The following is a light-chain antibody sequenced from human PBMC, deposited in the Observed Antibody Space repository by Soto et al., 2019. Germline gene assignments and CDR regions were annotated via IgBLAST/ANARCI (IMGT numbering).Light chain of an antibody. CDR3: SSYRTSNTRQIV. J-gene: IGLJ1*01. CDR2: DVS. V-gene: IGLV2-14*03. Sequence: QSALTQPASVSGSPGQSITISCTGTSSDVGGYNYVSWYQHHPGKAPKLMIYDVSNRPSGVSNRFSGSKSGNTASLSISGLQPEVEADYYCSSYRTSNTRQIVCGTGTKVTVL. CDR1: SSDVGGYNY.